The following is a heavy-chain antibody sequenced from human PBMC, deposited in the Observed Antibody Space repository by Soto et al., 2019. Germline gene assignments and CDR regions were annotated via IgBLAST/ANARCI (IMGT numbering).Heavy chain of an antibody. CDR3: ARHYSSGSRNWFDP. D-gene: IGHD6-19*01. Sequence: SETLSLTCIVSGGSINSSSYFWGWVRQPPGKGLEWIGSIYYSGSTYYNPSLRSRVTISVDTSKNQLSLKLSSVTAADTAVFYCARHYSSGSRNWFDPWGQGTLVTVYS. CDR1: GGSINSSSYF. J-gene: IGHJ5*02. V-gene: IGHV4-39*01. CDR2: IYYSGST.